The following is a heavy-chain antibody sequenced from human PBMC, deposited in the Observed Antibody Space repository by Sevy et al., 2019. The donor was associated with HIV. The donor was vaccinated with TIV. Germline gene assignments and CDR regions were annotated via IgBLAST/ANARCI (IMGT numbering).Heavy chain of an antibody. J-gene: IGHJ5*02. Sequence: ASVKVSCKASGGTFSSYGITWVRQAPGQGLEWMGETSPIFGSANYGQTFQGRVTMTADQSTGTAYMELSSLRSDDTAVYYCARGGGLSPHHWLDPWGQGTLVTVSS. D-gene: IGHD3-16*01. CDR3: ARGGGLSPHHWLDP. CDR2: TSPIFGSA. CDR1: GGTFSSYG. V-gene: IGHV1-69*13.